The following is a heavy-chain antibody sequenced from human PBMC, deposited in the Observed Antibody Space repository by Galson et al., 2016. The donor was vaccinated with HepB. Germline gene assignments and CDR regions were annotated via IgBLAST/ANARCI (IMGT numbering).Heavy chain of an antibody. D-gene: IGHD3-3*01. CDR3: ARLCYDFWSVSCAMGG. CDR1: GGSINTNNYY. J-gene: IGHJ6*02. V-gene: IGHV4-39*01. CDR2: IYHSGNT. Sequence: SETLSLTCSVSGGSINTNNYYWVWIRQPPGKGLEWIGSIYHSGNTFYNPSLKSRVSISVDTSKNQFSLNVSYVTAADTAVYYCARLCYDFWSVSCAMGGWGQGTTVTAS.